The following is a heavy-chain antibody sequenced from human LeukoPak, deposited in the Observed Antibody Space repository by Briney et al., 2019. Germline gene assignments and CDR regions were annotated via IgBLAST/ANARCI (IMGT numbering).Heavy chain of an antibody. D-gene: IGHD3-22*01. Sequence: TGGSLRLSCAASGFTFSSYEMNCVRQAPGKGLEWLSYISGSGTTIYYADSVKGRFTISRDNAKNSLFLPMNSLRAEDTAFYYCARDYCDRSGYFRLQHWGEGTLVTVSS. CDR2: ISGSGTTI. CDR3: ARDYCDRSGYFRLQH. J-gene: IGHJ1*01. V-gene: IGHV3-48*03. CDR1: GFTFSSYE.